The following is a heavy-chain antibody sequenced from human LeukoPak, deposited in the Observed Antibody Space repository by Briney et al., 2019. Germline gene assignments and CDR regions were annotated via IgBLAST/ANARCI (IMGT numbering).Heavy chain of an antibody. D-gene: IGHD6-19*01. V-gene: IGHV3-48*01. CDR2: ISSSSSTI. Sequence: GGSLRLSCAASGFTFSSYSMNWVRQAPGKGLEWVSYISSSSSTIYYADSMKGRFTISRDNAKNSLYLQMNSLRAEDTAVYYCAGQYSSGWYRDDYWGQGTLVTVSS. CDR1: GFTFSSYS. J-gene: IGHJ4*02. CDR3: AGQYSSGWYRDDY.